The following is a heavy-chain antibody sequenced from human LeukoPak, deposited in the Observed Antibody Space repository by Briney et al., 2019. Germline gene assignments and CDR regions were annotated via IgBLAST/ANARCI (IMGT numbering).Heavy chain of an antibody. CDR2: INPSGGST. Sequence: ASVKVSCKASGYTFTSYYMHWVRQAPGQGLEWMGIINPSGGSTSYAQKFQGRVTMTRDTSTSTVYMELSSLRSEDTAVYYCARGRRAYYDILTGYFSYWGNGTLVTVSS. V-gene: IGHV1-46*01. D-gene: IGHD3-9*01. CDR1: GYTFTSYY. J-gene: IGHJ4*01. CDR3: ARGRRAYYDILTGYFSY.